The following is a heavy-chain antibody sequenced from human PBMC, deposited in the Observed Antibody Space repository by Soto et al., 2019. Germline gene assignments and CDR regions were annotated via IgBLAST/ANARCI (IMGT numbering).Heavy chain of an antibody. CDR1: GYSLSFCW. V-gene: IGHV5-51*01. Sequence: GESLKISCKASGYSLSFCWIGWVLQMPEKGLEWMAIMYPDDSDIRYSPSFEAHVTISADKSTSTAFLQWSSLKASDTAMYYCATAYVYDFENSNYYRDAFDIWGQGTLVTVSS. D-gene: IGHD3-22*01. CDR3: ATAYVYDFENSNYYRDAFDI. CDR2: MYPDDSDI. J-gene: IGHJ3*02.